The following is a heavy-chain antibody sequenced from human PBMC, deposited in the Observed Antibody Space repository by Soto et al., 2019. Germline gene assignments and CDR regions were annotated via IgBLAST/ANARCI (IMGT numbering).Heavy chain of an antibody. D-gene: IGHD3-22*01. CDR1: GGTFSSYA. V-gene: IGHV1-69*01. CDR2: IIPIFGTA. J-gene: IGHJ4*02. CDR3: ASSGDYYDSSGYYYGDY. Sequence: QVQLVQSGAEVKKPGSSVKVSCKASGGTFSSYAISWVRQAPGQGLEWMGGIIPIFGTANYAQKFQGRVTITADESTSTADIELSSLRSEYTAVYYFASSGDYYDSSGYYYGDYWGQGTLVTVSS.